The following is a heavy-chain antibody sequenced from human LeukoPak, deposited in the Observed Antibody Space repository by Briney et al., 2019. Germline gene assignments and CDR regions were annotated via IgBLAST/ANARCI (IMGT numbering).Heavy chain of an antibody. CDR2: IYSGGNT. D-gene: IGHD6-13*01. CDR1: GFTVSSNY. CDR3: ARDVYSSSHLFDY. Sequence: GGSLRLSCAASGFTVSSNYMNWVRQAPGKGLEWVSVIYSGGNTYHADSVKGRFTISRDSSKNTVYLQMNSLRAEDTAVYYCARDVYSSSHLFDYWGQGTLVTVSS. J-gene: IGHJ4*02. V-gene: IGHV3-66*01.